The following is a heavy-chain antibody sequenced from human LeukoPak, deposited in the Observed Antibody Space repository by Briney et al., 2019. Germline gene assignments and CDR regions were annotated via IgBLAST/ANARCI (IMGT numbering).Heavy chain of an antibody. J-gene: IGHJ6*02. V-gene: IGHV3-23*01. CDR2: ISGSGDHT. Sequence: GGSLRLSCAASGFTFSIYTMSWVRQAPGKGLEWVSAISGSGDHTYYADSVKGRFTISRDNSKNTLYLQMSSLRAEDTAVYYCAKADYGDLYGMDVWGQGTTVTVSS. CDR3: AKADYGDLYGMDV. CDR1: GFTFSIYT. D-gene: IGHD4-17*01.